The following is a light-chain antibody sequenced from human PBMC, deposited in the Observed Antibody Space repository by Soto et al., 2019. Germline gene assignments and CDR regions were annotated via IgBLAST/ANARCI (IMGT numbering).Light chain of an antibody. CDR1: QDIGSW. CDR2: AAS. Sequence: DIQVTQSPSSVSASVGDRVTITCRAGQDIGSWLTWYHNTPGKAPKLLISAASSLQSGVPSRFSGSGSGTEFNLTISRLQTEDFATYYCQQANSFTLTFGGGTKVDIK. J-gene: IGKJ4*01. V-gene: IGKV1D-12*01. CDR3: QQANSFTLT.